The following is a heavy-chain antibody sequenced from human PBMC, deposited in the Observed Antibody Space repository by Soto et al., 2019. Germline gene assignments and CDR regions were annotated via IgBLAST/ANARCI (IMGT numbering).Heavy chain of an antibody. D-gene: IGHD2-15*01. V-gene: IGHV4-34*01. Sequence: KPSETLSLTCAVYGGSFSGYYWSWIRQPPGKGLEWTGEINHSGSTNYNPSLKSRVTISVDTSKNQFSLKLSSVTAADTAVYYCARGLHIVVVVAAPSRGGMDVWGQGTTVTVSS. J-gene: IGHJ6*02. CDR2: INHSGST. CDR1: GGSFSGYY. CDR3: ARGLHIVVVVAAPSRGGMDV.